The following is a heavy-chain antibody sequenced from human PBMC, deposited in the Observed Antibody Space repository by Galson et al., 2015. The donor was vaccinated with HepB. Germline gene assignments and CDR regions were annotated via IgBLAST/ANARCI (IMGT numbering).Heavy chain of an antibody. CDR2: IWYDGSNK. J-gene: IGHJ4*02. CDR3: ARRTGDYDRSQPFSDGVDY. Sequence: SLRLSCAASGFTFSSYGMHWVHQAPGKGLEWVAVIWYDGSNKYYADSVKGRFTISRDNSKNTLYLQMNSLRAEDTAVYYCARRTGDYDRSQPFSDGVDYWGQGTLVTVSS. CDR1: GFTFSSYG. V-gene: IGHV3-33*08. D-gene: IGHD4-17*01.